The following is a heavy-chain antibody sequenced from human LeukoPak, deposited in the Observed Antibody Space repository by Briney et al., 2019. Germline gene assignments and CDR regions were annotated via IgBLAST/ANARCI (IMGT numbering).Heavy chain of an antibody. CDR3: ARLDYYDSQGDV. D-gene: IGHD3-22*01. J-gene: IGHJ6*04. Sequence: ASVKVSCKASGYTFTSYGISWVRQAPEQGLEWMGWISAYNGNTNYAQKLQGRVTMTTDTSTSTAYMELRSLRSDDTAVYYCARLDYYDSQGDVWGKGTTVTVSS. V-gene: IGHV1-18*01. CDR1: GYTFTSYG. CDR2: ISAYNGNT.